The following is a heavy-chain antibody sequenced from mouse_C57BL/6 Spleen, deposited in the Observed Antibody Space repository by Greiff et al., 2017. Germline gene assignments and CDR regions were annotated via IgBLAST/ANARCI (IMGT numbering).Heavy chain of an antibody. J-gene: IGHJ1*03. CDR3: ARYYPRYFDV. CDR2: IYPGSGNT. Sequence: QVQLQQSGPELVKPGASVKISCKASGYSFTSYYIHWVKQRPGQGLEWIGWIYPGSGNTKYNEKFKGKATLTADTSSSTAYMQLSSLTSEDSAVYYCARYYPRYFDVWGTGTTVTVSS. CDR1: GYSFTSYY. D-gene: IGHD1-1*01. V-gene: IGHV1-66*01.